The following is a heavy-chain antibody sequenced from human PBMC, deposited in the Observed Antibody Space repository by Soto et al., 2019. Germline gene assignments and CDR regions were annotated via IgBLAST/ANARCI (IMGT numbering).Heavy chain of an antibody. J-gene: IGHJ5*02. CDR3: ASMPEKLELSWFDP. D-gene: IGHD1-7*01. V-gene: IGHV4-31*03. CDR2: IYYSGST. CDR1: GGSISSGGYY. Sequence: SETLSLTCTVSGGSISSGGYYWSWIRQHPGKGLEWIGYIYYSGSTYYNPSLKSRVTISVDTSKNQFSLKLSSVTAADTAVYYCASMPEKLELSWFDPWGQGTLVTVSS.